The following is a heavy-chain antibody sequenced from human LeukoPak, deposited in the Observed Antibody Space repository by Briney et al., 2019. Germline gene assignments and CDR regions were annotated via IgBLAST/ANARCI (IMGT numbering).Heavy chain of an antibody. CDR3: AKAAVDSRGYYYYYYMDV. CDR2: IWYDGSNK. D-gene: IGHD6-13*01. Sequence: GGSLRLSCAASGFTFSSYSMHWVRQAPGKGLEWVAVIWYDGSNKYYADSVKGRFTISRDNSKSTLYLQMNSLRAEDTAVYYCAKAAVDSRGYYYYYYMDVRGKGTTVTVSS. CDR1: GFTFSSYS. V-gene: IGHV3-33*06. J-gene: IGHJ6*03.